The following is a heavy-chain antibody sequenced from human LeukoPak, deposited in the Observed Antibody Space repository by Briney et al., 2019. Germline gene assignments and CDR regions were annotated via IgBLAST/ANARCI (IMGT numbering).Heavy chain of an antibody. J-gene: IGHJ4*02. CDR2: IGVRGDDT. CDR3: AKPHIRMSTVCFFDS. D-gene: IGHD5/OR15-5a*01. CDR1: GFTFSDAW. Sequence: GGSLRLSCAASGFTFSDAWMSWVRQAPGKGLEWVSGIGVRGDDTYYADSVKGRFTISRDNVDNTLFLQMNSLRAEDTAIYYCAKPHIRMSTVCFFDSWGQGTRVAVSS. V-gene: IGHV3-23*01.